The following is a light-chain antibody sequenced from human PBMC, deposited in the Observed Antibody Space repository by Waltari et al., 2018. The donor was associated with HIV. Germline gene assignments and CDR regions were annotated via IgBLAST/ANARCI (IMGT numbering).Light chain of an antibody. Sequence: DIVMTQSPDSLAVSLGETATINCRSSQSLLYSSNNKNYLAWYQHKPGQPPKLLIYWASTRESGVPDRFSVSESGTDVTLTISSLQADDVAVYYCQQYYTTPRTFGQGTKLEIK. V-gene: IGKV4-1*01. CDR3: QQYYTTPRT. CDR1: QSLLYSSNNKNY. J-gene: IGKJ2*01. CDR2: WAS.